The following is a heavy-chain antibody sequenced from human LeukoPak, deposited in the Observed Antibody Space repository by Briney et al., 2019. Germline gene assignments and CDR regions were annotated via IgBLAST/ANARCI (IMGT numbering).Heavy chain of an antibody. J-gene: IGHJ4*02. CDR2: INHSGST. CDR1: GGSISSYY. D-gene: IGHD5-12*01. CDR3: ARDPLLAL. Sequence: SETLSLTCTVSGGSISSYYWSWIRQPPGKGLEWIGEINHSGSTNYNPSLKSRVTISVDTSKNQFSLKLSSVTAADTAVYYCARDPLLALWGQGTLVTVSS. V-gene: IGHV4-34*01.